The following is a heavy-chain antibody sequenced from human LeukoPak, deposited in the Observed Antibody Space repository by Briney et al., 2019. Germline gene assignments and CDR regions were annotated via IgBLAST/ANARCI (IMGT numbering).Heavy chain of an antibody. Sequence: GGSLRLSCAASGFTFYDYAMHWVPQAPGKGLVWVSLISGDGGSTYYADSVKGRFTISRDNSKNSLYLQMNSLRTEDTALYYCAKDPTYDFWSGYLRGKNWFDPWGQGTLVTVSS. CDR1: GFTFYDYA. CDR3: AKDPTYDFWSGYLRGKNWFDP. J-gene: IGHJ5*02. V-gene: IGHV3-43*02. CDR2: ISGDGGST. D-gene: IGHD3-3*01.